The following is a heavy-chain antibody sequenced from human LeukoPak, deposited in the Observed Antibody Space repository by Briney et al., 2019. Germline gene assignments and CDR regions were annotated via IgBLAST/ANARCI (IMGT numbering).Heavy chain of an antibody. CDR3: ARHTRHGYSGYENAFDI. Sequence: SETLSLTCIVSGGSISSRSYYWDWIRHPPGKGLEWIGNLFDSGNTHYNPSLRSRLTMSVDTSKNQFSLKLSSVTAADTAVYYCARHTRHGYSGYENAFDIWGQGNMVTVSS. J-gene: IGHJ3*02. CDR1: GGSISSRSYY. D-gene: IGHD5-12*01. CDR2: LFDSGNT. V-gene: IGHV4-39*01.